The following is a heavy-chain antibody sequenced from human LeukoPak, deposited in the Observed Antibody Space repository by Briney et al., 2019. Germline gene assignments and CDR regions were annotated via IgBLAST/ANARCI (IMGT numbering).Heavy chain of an antibody. D-gene: IGHD2-2*01. V-gene: IGHV1-69*01. J-gene: IGHJ6*02. Sequence: GSAVKVCCKASGGTFSSYAISWVRQAPGQGLEWMGGIIPIFGTANYAQKFQGRVTITADESTSTAYMELSSLRSEDTAVYYCASNVVVVPYYYGMDVWGQGTTVTVSS. CDR3: ASNVVVVPYYYGMDV. CDR1: GGTFSSYA. CDR2: IIPIFGTA.